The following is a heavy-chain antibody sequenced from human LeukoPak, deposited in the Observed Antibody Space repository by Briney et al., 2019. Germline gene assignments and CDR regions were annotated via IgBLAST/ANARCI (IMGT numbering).Heavy chain of an antibody. J-gene: IGHJ6*03. V-gene: IGHV1-2*02. CDR2: INPNSGGT. Sequence: ASVKVSCKASGYTFTGYYMHWVRQAPGQGLEWMGWINPNSGGTNYAQKFQGRVTMTRDTSISTAYMELSRLRSDDTAVYYCARDLCSSTSCYTSYYYYYYMDVWGKGTTVTVSS. D-gene: IGHD2-2*02. CDR3: ARDLCSSTSCYTSYYYYYYMDV. CDR1: GYTFTGYY.